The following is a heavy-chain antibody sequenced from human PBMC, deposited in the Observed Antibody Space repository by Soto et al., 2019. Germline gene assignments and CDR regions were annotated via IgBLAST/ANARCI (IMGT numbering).Heavy chain of an antibody. D-gene: IGHD3-16*02. V-gene: IGHV3-23*01. CDR3: AKVNDYVWGSYRSYFDY. J-gene: IGHJ4*02. CDR1: GFTFSSYA. Sequence: EVQLLESGGGLVQPGGSLRLSCAASGFTFSSYAMSWVRQAPGKGLEWVSAISGSGGSTYYADSVKGRFTISRDNSKNTLYLQMNSRSAEDTAVYYCAKVNDYVWGSYRSYFDYWGQGTLVTVSS. CDR2: ISGSGGST.